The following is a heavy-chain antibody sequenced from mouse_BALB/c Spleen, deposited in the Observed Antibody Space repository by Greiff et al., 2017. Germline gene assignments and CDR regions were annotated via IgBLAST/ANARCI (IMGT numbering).Heavy chain of an antibody. CDR1: GYTFTSYW. V-gene: IGHV1-5*01. CDR2: IYPGNSDT. D-gene: IGHD2-4*01. J-gene: IGHJ4*01. Sequence: VQLKQSGTVLARPGASVKMSCKASGYTFTSYWMHWVKQRPGQGLEWIGAIYPGNSDTSYNQKFKGKAKLTAVTSTSTAYMELSSLTNEDSAVYYCTRDYDYSYAMDYWGQGTSGTVSS. CDR3: TRDYDYSYAMDY.